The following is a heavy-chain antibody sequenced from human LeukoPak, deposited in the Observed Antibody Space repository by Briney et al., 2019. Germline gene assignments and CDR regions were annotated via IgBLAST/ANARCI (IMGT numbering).Heavy chain of an antibody. Sequence: GGSLRLSCAASGFTFSSYSMNWVRQAPGKGLEWVAVISYDGSNKYYADSVKGRFTISRDNSKNTLYLQMNSLRAEDTAVYYCAKEPSIAEEGASIPYFDYWGQGTLVTVSS. V-gene: IGHV3-30*18. CDR2: ISYDGSNK. D-gene: IGHD1-26*01. CDR1: GFTFSSYS. J-gene: IGHJ4*02. CDR3: AKEPSIAEEGASIPYFDY.